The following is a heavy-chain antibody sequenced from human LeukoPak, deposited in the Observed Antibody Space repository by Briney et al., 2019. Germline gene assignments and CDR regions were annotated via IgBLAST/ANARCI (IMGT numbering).Heavy chain of an antibody. Sequence: ASVKVSCKASGYTFTNYDIHWVRQATGQGLEWMGWTNPFSANTGYAQKFQGRITITRNTSISTAYMELSSLRSEDTAVYYCAKVGYSGYDSSQFDYWGQGTLVTVSS. J-gene: IGHJ4*02. D-gene: IGHD5-12*01. V-gene: IGHV1-8*03. CDR3: AKVGYSGYDSSQFDY. CDR1: GYTFTNYD. CDR2: TNPFSANT.